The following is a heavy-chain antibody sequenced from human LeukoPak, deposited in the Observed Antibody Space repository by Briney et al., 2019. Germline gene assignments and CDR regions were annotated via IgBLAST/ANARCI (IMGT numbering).Heavy chain of an antibody. Sequence: SETLSLTCTVSGGSISSSSYYWGWIRQPPGKGLEWIGSIYYSGSADYNPSLKSRVTISVDTSKNQFSLKLSSVTAADTAVYYCARHLPIEMATIRIFDIWGQGTMVTVSS. CDR3: ARHLPIEMATIRIFDI. J-gene: IGHJ3*02. CDR1: GGSISSSSYY. CDR2: IYYSGSA. D-gene: IGHD5-24*01. V-gene: IGHV4-39*01.